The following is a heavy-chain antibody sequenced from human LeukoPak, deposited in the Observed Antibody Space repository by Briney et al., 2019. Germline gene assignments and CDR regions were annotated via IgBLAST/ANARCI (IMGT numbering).Heavy chain of an antibody. D-gene: IGHD4-17*01. CDR3: ARAGPVTTTGRPNDY. CDR2: INPNSGGT. J-gene: IGHJ4*02. Sequence: ASVKVSCKASGYTFTDYFIHWVRQAPGQGLEWMGRINPNSGGTKFEQKFQGRVTMTRDTSISTANMELIRLTSDDTAVYYCARAGPVTTTGRPNDYRGQGTLVTVSS. V-gene: IGHV1-2*06. CDR1: GYTFTDYF.